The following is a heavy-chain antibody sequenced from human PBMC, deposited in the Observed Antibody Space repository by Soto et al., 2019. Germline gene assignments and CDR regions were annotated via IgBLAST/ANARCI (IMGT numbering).Heavy chain of an antibody. CDR1: GFTFSSYS. CDR3: AKDRKYYGSGKLGNFDY. V-gene: IGHV3-21*01. Sequence: PGGSLRLSCAASGFTFSSYSMNWVRQAPGKGLEWVSSISSSSSYIYYADSVKGRFTISRDNSKNTLYLQMNSLRAEDTAVYYCAKDRKYYGSGKLGNFDYWGQGTLVTVSS. CDR2: ISSSSSYI. J-gene: IGHJ4*02. D-gene: IGHD3-10*01.